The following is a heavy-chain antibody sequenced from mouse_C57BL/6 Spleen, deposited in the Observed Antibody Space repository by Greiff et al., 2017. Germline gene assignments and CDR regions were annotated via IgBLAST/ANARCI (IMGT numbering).Heavy chain of an antibody. V-gene: IGHV1-52*01. CDR1: GYTFTSYW. J-gene: IGHJ4*01. CDR3: ARKGHGGYAMDY. D-gene: IGHD3-3*01. Sequence: QVQLQQPGAELVRPGSSVKLSCKASGYTFTSYWMHWVKQRPIQGLEWIGNIDPSDSETHYNQKFKDKATLTVDKSSSTAYMQLSSLTSEDSAVYYCARKGHGGYAMDYWGQGTSVTVSS. CDR2: IDPSDSET.